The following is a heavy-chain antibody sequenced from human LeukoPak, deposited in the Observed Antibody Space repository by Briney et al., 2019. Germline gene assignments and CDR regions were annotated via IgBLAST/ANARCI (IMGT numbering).Heavy chain of an antibody. V-gene: IGHV3-23*01. D-gene: IGHD3-22*01. J-gene: IGHJ4*02. CDR1: GFSFNNFG. CDR3: AKSSYYDSSGFYREYYFDY. CDR2: ISGTGGST. Sequence: GGSLRLSCVASGFSFNNFGMTWVRQAPGRGLEWVSSISGTGGSTHYADSVKGRFTISRDNSKNTLYLQMNSLRAGDTAVYYCAKSSYYDSSGFYREYYFDYWGQGALVPVSS.